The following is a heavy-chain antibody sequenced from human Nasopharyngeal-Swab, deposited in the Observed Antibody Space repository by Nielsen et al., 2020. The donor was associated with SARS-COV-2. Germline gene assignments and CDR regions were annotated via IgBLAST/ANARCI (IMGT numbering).Heavy chain of an antibody. Sequence: WIRQPPGKGLEWVAVISYDGSSKYYADSVKGRFTISRDNSKNTLYLQMNSLRAEDTAVYYCARGTLRLDIVVVPAVYFDYWGQGTLVTVSS. CDR3: ARGTLRLDIVVVPAVYFDY. J-gene: IGHJ4*02. CDR2: ISYDGSSK. D-gene: IGHD2-2*03. V-gene: IGHV3-30*04.